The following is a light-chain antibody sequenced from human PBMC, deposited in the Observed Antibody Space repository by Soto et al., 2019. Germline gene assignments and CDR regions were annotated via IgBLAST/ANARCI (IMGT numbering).Light chain of an antibody. CDR3: QQRRNWPPT. CDR1: QSVSTS. CDR2: DVS. J-gene: IGKJ4*01. V-gene: IGKV3-11*01. Sequence: EIVLTQSLATLSLSPGERATLSCRASQSVSTSLAWYQLRPGQAPRLLIYDVSNRATGIPARFSGSGSGTDFTLTISRLEPEDFAVYSCQQRRNWPPTFGGGTKVEI.